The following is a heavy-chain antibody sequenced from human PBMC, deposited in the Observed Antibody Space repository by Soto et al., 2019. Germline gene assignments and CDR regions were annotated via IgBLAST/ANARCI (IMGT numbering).Heavy chain of an antibody. Sequence: AVKVSCKASGGTFSSYAISWVRQAPGQGLEWMGGIIPIFGTANYAQKFQGRVTVTADESTSTAYMELSSLRSEDTAVYYCARDSAGTPSGWFDPWGQGTLVTVYS. V-gene: IGHV1-69*13. J-gene: IGHJ5*02. CDR1: GGTFSSYA. D-gene: IGHD1-1*01. CDR2: IIPIFGTA. CDR3: ARDSAGTPSGWFDP.